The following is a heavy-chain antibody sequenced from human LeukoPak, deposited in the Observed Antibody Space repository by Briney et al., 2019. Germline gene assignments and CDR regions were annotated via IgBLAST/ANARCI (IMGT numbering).Heavy chain of an antibody. V-gene: IGHV3-48*04. CDR1: GFTYSSYS. D-gene: IGHD4-17*01. J-gene: IGHJ4*02. Sequence: PGGSLRLSCAASGFTYSSYSMSWVRQAPGKGLEWVSFISRDGGTIDYADSVKGRFTISRDSAKNSLYLQMSRLRGEDTAVYYCARKAITVTTFDYWGQGTLVTVSS. CDR2: ISRDGGTI. CDR3: ARKAITVTTFDY.